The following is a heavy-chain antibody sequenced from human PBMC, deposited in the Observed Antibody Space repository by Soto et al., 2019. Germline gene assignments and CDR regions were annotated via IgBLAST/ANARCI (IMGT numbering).Heavy chain of an antibody. CDR3: ARTVRSYSWSYFDD. CDR1: GSSLTSTHW. CDR2: IYRSGST. D-gene: IGHD4-4*01. V-gene: IGHV4-4*02. J-gene: IGHJ4*02. Sequence: QVQLQESGPGLVKPSGTLSLTCAVSGSSLTSTHWWRWVRQSPGKGLEWIGAIYRSGSTKYNPSLMSRVSLSLDKSKNEFSLNMKSVTAADTAVYYCARTVRSYSWSYFDDWGQGTLVTVSS.